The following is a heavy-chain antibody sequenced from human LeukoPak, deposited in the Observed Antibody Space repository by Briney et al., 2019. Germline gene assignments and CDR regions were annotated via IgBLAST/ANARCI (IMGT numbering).Heavy chain of an antibody. CDR2: ISGDGGST. Sequence: GGSLRLSCAASGFTFDDYAIHWVRQAPGKGLEWVSLISGDGGSTYYAASVKGRFTISRDNSKNSLYLQMNSLRTEDTALYYCAKTAYDFWSGQSPFNWFDPWGQGTLVTVSS. CDR3: AKTAYDFWSGQSPFNWFDP. V-gene: IGHV3-43*02. J-gene: IGHJ5*02. CDR1: GFTFDDYA. D-gene: IGHD3-3*01.